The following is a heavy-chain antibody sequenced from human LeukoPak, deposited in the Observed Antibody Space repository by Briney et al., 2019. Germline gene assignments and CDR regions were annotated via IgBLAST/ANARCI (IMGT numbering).Heavy chain of an antibody. J-gene: IGHJ4*02. Sequence: SETLSLTCTVSGGSISSSSYYWGWIRQPPGKGLEWIGRIYYSGSTYYNPSLKSRVTISVDTSKNQFSLKLSSVTAADTAVYYCARLGLDTAMVASFDYWGQGTLVTVSS. CDR3: ARLGLDTAMVASFDY. CDR2: IYYSGST. D-gene: IGHD5-18*01. V-gene: IGHV4-39*01. CDR1: GGSISSSSYY.